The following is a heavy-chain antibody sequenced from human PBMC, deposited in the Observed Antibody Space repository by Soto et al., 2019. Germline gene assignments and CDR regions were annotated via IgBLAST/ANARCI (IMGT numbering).Heavy chain of an antibody. CDR1: GYRFTSYY. J-gene: IGHJ3*02. CDR2: INPSGATT. CDR3: SRESRVFDI. V-gene: IGHV1-46*03. Sequence: ASVKVSCKASGYRFTSYYVHWVRQAPGQGLEWMGVINPSGATTTYAQKFQGRVTMTRDTSTSTVYMELSSLRSEDTALYYCSRESRVFDIWGQGTMVTVSS.